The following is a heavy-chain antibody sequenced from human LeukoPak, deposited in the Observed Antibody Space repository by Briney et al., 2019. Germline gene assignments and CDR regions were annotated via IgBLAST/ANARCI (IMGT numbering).Heavy chain of an antibody. Sequence: PRRSLRLSCAASGFTFSSYAMNWVRQAPGKGLEWVAVISYDGSNKYYADSVKGRFTISRDNSKNTLYPQMNSLRAEDRAVYYCARFVEAILYDFDIWGQETRGTASS. CDR3: ARFVEAILYDFDI. D-gene: IGHD1-26*01. V-gene: IGHV3-30*01. CDR1: GFTFSSYA. CDR2: ISYDGSNK. J-gene: IGHJ3*02.